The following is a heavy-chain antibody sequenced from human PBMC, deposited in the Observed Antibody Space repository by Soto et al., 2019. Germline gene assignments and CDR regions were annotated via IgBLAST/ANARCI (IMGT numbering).Heavy chain of an antibody. V-gene: IGHV3-9*01. Sequence: EVQLVESGGGLVQPGRSLRLSCAASGFTFDDYAMHWVRQAPGKGLEWVSGISWNSGSIGYADSVKGRFTISRDNAKNPRNRQRTSLRAEATALYSCAKALYTSSGYRPARHWGKGTLAT. CDR3: AKALYTSSGYRPARH. CDR1: GFTFDDYA. CDR2: ISWNSGSI. J-gene: IGHJ1*01. D-gene: IGHD6-13*01.